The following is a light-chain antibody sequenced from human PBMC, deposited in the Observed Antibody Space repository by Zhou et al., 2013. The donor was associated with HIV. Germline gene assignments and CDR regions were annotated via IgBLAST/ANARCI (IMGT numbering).Light chain of an antibody. CDR2: SAS. CDR1: QNIGNY. CDR3: QQYDSYSAES. V-gene: IGKV1-8*01. Sequence: AIRMTQSPSSFSASTGDTVTISCRASQNIGNYLAWYQERPGEDPRVLISSASTTQDWIPSRFSGSGSGTDFTLTISSLQPDDFATYYCQQYDSYSAESFGQGTKVEIK. J-gene: IGKJ2*03.